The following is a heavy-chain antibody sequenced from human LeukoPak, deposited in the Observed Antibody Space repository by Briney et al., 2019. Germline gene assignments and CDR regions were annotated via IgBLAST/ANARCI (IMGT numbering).Heavy chain of an antibody. Sequence: SETLSLTCTVSGYSISSGYYWGWIRPTAGKGLEWIGRINASGSTRFNPSLKSRVTMSVDTSKNQFSLKLSSVTAADTAVYFCARGMAVAYDYNWFDPWGQGTLVTVSS. D-gene: IGHD5-12*01. CDR2: INASGST. V-gene: IGHV4-4*07. CDR3: ARGMAVAYDYNWFDP. CDR1: GYSISSGYY. J-gene: IGHJ5*02.